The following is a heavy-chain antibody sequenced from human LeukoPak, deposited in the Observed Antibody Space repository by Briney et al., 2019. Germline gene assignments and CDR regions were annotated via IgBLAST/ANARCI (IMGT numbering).Heavy chain of an antibody. D-gene: IGHD3-22*01. J-gene: IGHJ3*02. CDR3: ARDSTFDSSGHDAFDI. CDR2: IYYSGST. Sequence: SETLSLTCTVSGGSISSYYWSWIRQPPGKGLEWIGYIYYSGSTNYNPSLKSRVTISVDTSKNQFSLKLSSVTAADTAVYYCARDSTFDSSGHDAFDIWGQGTMVTVSS. V-gene: IGHV4-59*12. CDR1: GGSISSYY.